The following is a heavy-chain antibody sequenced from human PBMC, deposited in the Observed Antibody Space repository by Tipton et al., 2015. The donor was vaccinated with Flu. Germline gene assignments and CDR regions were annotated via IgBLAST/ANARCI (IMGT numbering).Heavy chain of an antibody. CDR1: RYSFTDSW. V-gene: IGHV5-51*01. Sequence: VQLVQSGAEVKKPGESLKISCKGSRYSFTDSWIGWVRQMPGKGLEWMGIIYPDGSDTRYGPSFQGQVTMSVDKSISVAYLQWSSLKAWDTNMYYCARRDILTGYFDSWGQGTLVTVSS. CDR3: ARRDILTGYFDS. J-gene: IGHJ4*02. CDR2: IYPDGSDT. D-gene: IGHD3-9*01.